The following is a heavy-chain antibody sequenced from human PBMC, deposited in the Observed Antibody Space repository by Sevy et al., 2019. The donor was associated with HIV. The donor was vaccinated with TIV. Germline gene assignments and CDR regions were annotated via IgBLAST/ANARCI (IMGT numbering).Heavy chain of an antibody. CDR3: AKDGTYCGGDCFTALSDYYYGMDV. CDR1: GFTFSTYA. CDR2: SSGSGGTA. D-gene: IGHD2-21*02. Sequence: GGSLRLSCAASGFTFSTYAMSWVRRAPGKGLKWVSTSSGSGGTAFYADSVKGRFTISRDNSKNTLYLQMNILSAEDTVIYYCAKDGTYCGGDCFTALSDYYYGMDVWGQGTTVTVSS. J-gene: IGHJ6*02. V-gene: IGHV3-23*01.